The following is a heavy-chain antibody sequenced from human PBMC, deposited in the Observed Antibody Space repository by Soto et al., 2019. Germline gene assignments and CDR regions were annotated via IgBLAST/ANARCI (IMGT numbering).Heavy chain of an antibody. V-gene: IGHV3-33*01. CDR1: GFTFSSYG. CDR2: IWYDGSNK. Sequence: GGSLRLSCAASGFTFSSYGMHWVRQAPGKGLEWVAVIWYDGSNKYYADSVKGRFTISRDNSKNTLYLQMNSLRAEDTAVYYCARDFYSDDSSGLTYYFDYWGQGTLVTVSS. CDR3: ARDFYSDDSSGLTYYFDY. D-gene: IGHD3-22*01. J-gene: IGHJ4*02.